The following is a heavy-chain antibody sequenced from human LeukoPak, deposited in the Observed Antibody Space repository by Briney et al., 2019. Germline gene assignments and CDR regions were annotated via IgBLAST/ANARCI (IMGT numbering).Heavy chain of an antibody. J-gene: IGHJ4*02. CDR3: ARHPPISTGGHYFDS. V-gene: IGHV5-51*01. CDR1: GYSFISYW. CDR2: ISPGDSNT. D-gene: IGHD3-16*01. Sequence: GESLKISCEGSGYSFISYWIAWVRQMPGQDLEWMGMISPGDSNTKYSPSFQGQVTISADKSINTAYLQWSSLKASDSALYYCARHPPISTGGHYFDSWGQGTLVTVSS.